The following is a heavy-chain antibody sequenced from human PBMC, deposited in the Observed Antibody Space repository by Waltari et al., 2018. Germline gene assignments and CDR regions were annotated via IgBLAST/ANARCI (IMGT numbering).Heavy chain of an antibody. CDR1: GGSISSSSYY. J-gene: IGHJ1*01. D-gene: IGHD6-19*01. CDR2: IYYSGST. CDR3: APSSGWYVYFQH. Sequence: QLQLQESGPGLVKPSETLSLTCTVSGGSISSSSYYWGWIRQPPGKGLGWIGSIYYSGSTNYNPSLKRRVTISVDTSKNQFSLQLNSVTPEDTAVYYCAPSSGWYVYFQHWGQGTLVTVSS. V-gene: IGHV4-39*01.